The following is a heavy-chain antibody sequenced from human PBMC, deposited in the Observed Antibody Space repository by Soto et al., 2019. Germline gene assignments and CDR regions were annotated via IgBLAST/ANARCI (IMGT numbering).Heavy chain of an antibody. Sequence: SETLSLACTVSGGSISSYYWSWIRQPPGKGLEWIGYIYYSGSTNYNPSLKSRVTISVDTSKNQFSLKLSSVTAADTAVYYCARDRCSGGSCFVFDYWGQGTLVTVSS. CDR3: ARDRCSGGSCFVFDY. CDR2: IYYSGST. D-gene: IGHD2-15*01. V-gene: IGHV4-59*01. J-gene: IGHJ4*02. CDR1: GGSISSYY.